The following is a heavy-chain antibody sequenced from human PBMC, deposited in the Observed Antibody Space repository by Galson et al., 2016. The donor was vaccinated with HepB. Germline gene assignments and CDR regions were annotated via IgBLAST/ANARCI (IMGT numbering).Heavy chain of an antibody. CDR2: IRSRSSTI. J-gene: IGHJ3*02. Sequence: SLRLSCAASGFTFSLYSMYWVRQAPGKGLEWVSHIRSRSSTIYYADSVRGRFTISRDNTKNSLYLQMNSLRDEDTAVYYCARDGSSQFSSNWYVAFDIWGQGTVVTVSS. CDR3: ARDGSSQFSSNWYVAFDI. D-gene: IGHD6-13*01. V-gene: IGHV3-48*02. CDR1: GFTFSLYS.